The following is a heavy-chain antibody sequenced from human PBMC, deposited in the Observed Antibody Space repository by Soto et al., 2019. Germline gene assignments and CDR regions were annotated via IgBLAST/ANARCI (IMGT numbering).Heavy chain of an antibody. D-gene: IGHD3-10*01. CDR2: ISGSGGST. Sequence: EVQLWESGGGLVQPGGSLRLSCAASGFTFSSYAMSWVRQAPGKGLEWVSAISGSGGSTYYADSVKGRFTISRDNSKNTLYLQMNSLRAEDTAVYYCAKGLLWFGELLNAFDIWGQGTMVTVSS. CDR1: GFTFSSYA. J-gene: IGHJ3*02. CDR3: AKGLLWFGELLNAFDI. V-gene: IGHV3-23*01.